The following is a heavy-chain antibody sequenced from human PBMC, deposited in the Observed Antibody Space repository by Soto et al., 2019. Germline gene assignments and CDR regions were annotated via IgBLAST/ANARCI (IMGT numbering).Heavy chain of an antibody. CDR3: VRRRWLQPLDY. D-gene: IGHD6-19*01. CDR1: GFDFRGDR. CDR2: VWYDGSNK. Sequence: QVHLEEAGGGVVQPGGSLRLSCVASGFDFRGDRMHWVRQAPGKGLEWVAYVWYDGSNKMYAASVQGRFTISRDNSKNTLYLQMNSLSDDDTAVYYCVRRRWLQPLDYWGQGTLVTVSS. J-gene: IGHJ4*02. V-gene: IGHV3-33*01.